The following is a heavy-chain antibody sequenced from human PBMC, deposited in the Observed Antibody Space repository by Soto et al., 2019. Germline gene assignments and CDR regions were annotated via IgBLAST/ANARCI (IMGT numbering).Heavy chain of an antibody. CDR2: ISSSSSYI. D-gene: IGHD2-8*02. J-gene: IGHJ5*02. CDR3: AREPTGPNENNWFDP. CDR1: GFTFSSYS. V-gene: IGHV3-21*01. Sequence: PGGSLRLSCAASGFTFSSYSMNWVRQAPGKGLEWVSSISSSSSYIYYADSVKGRFTISRDNAKNSLYLQMNSLRAEDTAVYYCAREPTGPNENNWFDPWGQGTLVTVSS.